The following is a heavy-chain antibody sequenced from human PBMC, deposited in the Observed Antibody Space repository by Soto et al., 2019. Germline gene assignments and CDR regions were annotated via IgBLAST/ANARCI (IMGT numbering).Heavy chain of an antibody. V-gene: IGHV4-59*01. Sequence: SETLSLTCTVSGDSISGFYWIWIRQPPGKGLEWIGYINYAGSTYYSPSLQSRVTISLDSSKKQFSLILTSVTATDTAVYFCARFRRNYFDNWGQGTLVTVSS. CDR2: INYAGST. CDR1: GDSISGFY. D-gene: IGHD3-10*01. J-gene: IGHJ4*02. CDR3: ARFRRNYFDN.